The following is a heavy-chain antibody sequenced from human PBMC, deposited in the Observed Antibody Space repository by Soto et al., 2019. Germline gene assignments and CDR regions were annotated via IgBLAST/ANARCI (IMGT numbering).Heavy chain of an antibody. D-gene: IGHD1-7*01. CDR1: GFTFSSCS. J-gene: IGHJ3*02. V-gene: IGHV3-23*01. Sequence: PGGSLILSCAASGFTFSSCSMSWVRQAPGKGLEWVSAISGSGGSTYYADSVKGRFTISRDNSKNTLYLQMNSLRAEDTAVYYCAREKRLELRDSLQIGAQGTMDTVSS. CDR3: AREKRLELRDSLQI. CDR2: ISGSGGST.